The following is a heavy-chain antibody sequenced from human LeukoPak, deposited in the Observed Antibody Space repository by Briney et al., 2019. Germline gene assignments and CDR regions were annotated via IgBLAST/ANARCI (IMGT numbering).Heavy chain of an antibody. Sequence: GGSLRLSCAASGFTFSNAWMNWVSQAPGKGLEWVGRIKSKTDGGTTDYAAPVKGRFTVSRDDSRNTLFLQMDSLKTEDTAVYYCSTTLAGLYYFDSWGQGTLVTVSS. CDR3: STTLAGLYYFDS. CDR2: IKSKTDGGTT. CDR1: GFTFSNAW. V-gene: IGHV3-15*01. J-gene: IGHJ4*02. D-gene: IGHD6-19*01.